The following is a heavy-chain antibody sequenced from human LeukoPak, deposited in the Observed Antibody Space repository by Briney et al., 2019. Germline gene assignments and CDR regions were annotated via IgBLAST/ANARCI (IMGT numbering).Heavy chain of an antibody. CDR2: IYYSGST. J-gene: IGHJ4*02. CDR1: GGSISSYY. D-gene: IGHD2-15*01. V-gene: IGHV4-59*01. Sequence: SETLSLTCTVSGGSISSYYWSWIRQPPGKGLEWIGYIYYSGSTNYNPSLKSRVTISVDTSKNHFSLKLRSVTAADTAVYYCARERCSGGSCYLGGVLRGYFDSWGQGTLVTVSS. CDR3: ARERCSGGSCYLGGVLRGYFDS.